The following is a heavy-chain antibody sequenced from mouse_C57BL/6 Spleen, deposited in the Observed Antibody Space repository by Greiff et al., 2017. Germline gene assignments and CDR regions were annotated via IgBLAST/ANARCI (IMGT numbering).Heavy chain of an antibody. CDR1: GYTFTDYY. J-gene: IGHJ2*01. V-gene: IGHV1-26*01. Sequence: VQLQQSGPELVKPGASVKISCKASGYTFTDYYMNWVKQSHGKSLEWIGDINPNNGGTSYNQKFKGKSTLTVDKSSSTAYMELRSLTSEDSAVYYCAREGHYYGSSYFDYWGQGTTLRDTS. CDR2: INPNNGGT. CDR3: AREGHYYGSSYFDY. D-gene: IGHD1-1*01.